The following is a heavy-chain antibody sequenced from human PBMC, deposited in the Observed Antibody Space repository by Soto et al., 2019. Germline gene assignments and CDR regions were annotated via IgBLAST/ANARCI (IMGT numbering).Heavy chain of an antibody. CDR1: GFTFSSYA. D-gene: IGHD1-7*01. CDR3: AVNVNSVFDF. V-gene: IGHV3-23*01. Sequence: EVQLLESGGGLVQPGGSLRLSCAASGFTFSSYAMSWARQAPGKGLEWVSAISGSGGSTYYADSVKGRFTISRDNSKNTVYLQMNSLRAEDTALYYCAVNVNSVFDFWGEGTLVTVSS. J-gene: IGHJ4*02. CDR2: ISGSGGST.